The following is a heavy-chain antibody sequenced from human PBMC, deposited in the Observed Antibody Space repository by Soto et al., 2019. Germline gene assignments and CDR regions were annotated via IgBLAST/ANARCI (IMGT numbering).Heavy chain of an antibody. CDR2: ISSSSYI. D-gene: IGHD4-17*01. J-gene: IGHJ6*03. V-gene: IGHV3-21*01. Sequence: GGSLRLSCAASGFTFSSYSMNWVRQAPGKGLEWVSSISSSSYIYYADSVKGRFTISRDNAKNSLYLQMNSLRAEDTAVYYCAGEARGDYVVDYYYYMEVWGKGTTVTVPS. CDR1: GFTFSSYS. CDR3: AGEARGDYVVDYYYYMEV.